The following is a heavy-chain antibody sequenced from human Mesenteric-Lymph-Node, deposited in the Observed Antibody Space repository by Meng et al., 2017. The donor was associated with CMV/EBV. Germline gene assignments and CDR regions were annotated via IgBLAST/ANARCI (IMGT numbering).Heavy chain of an antibody. CDR1: GFTFSSYA. V-gene: IGHV3-23*01. J-gene: IGHJ5*02. CDR3: AKDSNPNWFDP. Sequence: GESLKISCAASGFTFSSYAMSWVRQAPGKGLEWVSAISGSGGSTYYADSVKGRFTISRDNSKNTLYLQMNSLRAEDTAVYYCAKDSNPNWFDPWGQGTLVTVS. CDR2: ISGSGGST.